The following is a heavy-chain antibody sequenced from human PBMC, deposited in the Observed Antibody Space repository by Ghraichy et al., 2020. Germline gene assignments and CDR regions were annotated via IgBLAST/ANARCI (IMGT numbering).Heavy chain of an antibody. J-gene: IGHJ6*02. D-gene: IGHD1-7*01. V-gene: IGHV3-7*01. Sequence: GGSLRLSCAASGFTFSSYWMSWVRQAPGKGLEWVANIKQDGSEKYYVDSVKGRFTISRDNAKNSLYLQMNSLRAEDTAVYYCARVGPGYKVYNWNYLDHYYGMDVWGQGTTVTVSS. CDR1: GFTFSSYW. CDR3: ARVGPGYKVYNWNYLDHYYGMDV. CDR2: IKQDGSEK.